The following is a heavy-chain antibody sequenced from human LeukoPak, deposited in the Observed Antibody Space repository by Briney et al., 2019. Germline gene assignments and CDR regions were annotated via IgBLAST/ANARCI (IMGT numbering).Heavy chain of an antibody. Sequence: GGSLRLSCAASGFTFTTCAMSWVRQAPGKGLEWVSAISGSGGRTYLADSVKGRFTISRDNSRNTLYLQMNSLRADDTAAYYCAKDQGSATHYYFDYWGQGTLVTVSS. CDR1: GFTFTTCA. D-gene: IGHD6-19*01. V-gene: IGHV3-23*01. J-gene: IGHJ4*02. CDR3: AKDQGSATHYYFDY. CDR2: ISGSGGRT.